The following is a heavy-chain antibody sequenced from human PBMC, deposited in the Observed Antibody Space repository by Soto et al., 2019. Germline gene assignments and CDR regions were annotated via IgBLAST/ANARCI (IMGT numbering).Heavy chain of an antibody. CDR3: ARVRTTVTTSFYYGMDV. CDR2: IYHSGST. CDR1: GGSISNSNW. Sequence: QVQLQESGPGLVKPSGTLSLTCAVSGGSISNSNWWSWVRQPPGKGLEWIGEIYHSGSTNYNPSLKCRVTISVDKSKNQFSLKLSSVTAADTAVYYCARVRTTVTTSFYYGMDVWGQGTTVTVSS. D-gene: IGHD4-17*01. V-gene: IGHV4-4*02. J-gene: IGHJ6*02.